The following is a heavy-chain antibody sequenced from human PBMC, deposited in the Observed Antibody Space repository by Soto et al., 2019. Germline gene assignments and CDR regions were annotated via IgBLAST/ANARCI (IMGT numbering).Heavy chain of an antibody. CDR3: ARGITFGGVIPNYFDY. D-gene: IGHD3-16*01. CDR2: IIPIFGTA. Sequence: QVQLVQSGAEVRKPGSSVKVSCKASGGTFSSYAISWVRQAPGQGLEWMGGIIPIFGTANYAQKFQGRVTITADESTSTAYMELSSLRSEDTAVYYCARGITFGGVIPNYFDYWGQGTLVTVSS. V-gene: IGHV1-69*01. CDR1: GGTFSSYA. J-gene: IGHJ4*02.